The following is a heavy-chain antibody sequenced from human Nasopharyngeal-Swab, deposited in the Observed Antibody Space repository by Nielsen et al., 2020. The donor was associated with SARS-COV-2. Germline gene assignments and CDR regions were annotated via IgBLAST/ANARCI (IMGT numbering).Heavy chain of an antibody. CDR3: VRSSSWYYFDY. Sequence: SETLSLTCTMSGDSIAYSTFYWGWIRQPPGQGLEWLGNIYYNGNTYQNPSLKSRLTISVDKSKNQFSLQLSSVTAADTAVYYCVRSSSWYYFDYWAQGTQVTVSS. CDR2: IYYNGNT. CDR1: GDSIAYSTFY. J-gene: IGHJ4*02. D-gene: IGHD6-13*01. V-gene: IGHV4-39*01.